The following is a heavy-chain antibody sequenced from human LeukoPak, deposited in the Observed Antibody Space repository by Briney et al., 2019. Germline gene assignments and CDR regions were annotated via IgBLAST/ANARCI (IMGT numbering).Heavy chain of an antibody. CDR3: ARDRAYYYGSGSYNY. CDR2: IRYDGSNK. V-gene: IGHV3-30*02. D-gene: IGHD3-10*01. J-gene: IGHJ4*02. CDR1: GFTFSSYG. Sequence: PGGSLRLSCAASGFTFSSYGMHWVRQAPGKGLEWVAFIRYDGSNKYYADSVKGRFTISRDNAKNSLYLQMNSLRAEDTAVYYCARDRAYYYGSGSYNYWGQGTLVTVSS.